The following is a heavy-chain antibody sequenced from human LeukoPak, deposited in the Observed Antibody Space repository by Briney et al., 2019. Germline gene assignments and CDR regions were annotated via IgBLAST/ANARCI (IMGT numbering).Heavy chain of an antibody. CDR1: GFTFSSYG. CDR3: AKDVYYYGSGSYFGWFDP. Sequence: GGSLRLSCAASGFTFSSYGMHWVRQAPGKGLEWVAFIRYDGSNKYYADSVKGRFTISRDNSKNTLYLQMNSLRAEDTAVYYCAKDVYYYGSGSYFGWFDPWGQGTLVSVSS. J-gene: IGHJ5*02. D-gene: IGHD3-10*01. V-gene: IGHV3-30*02. CDR2: IRYDGSNK.